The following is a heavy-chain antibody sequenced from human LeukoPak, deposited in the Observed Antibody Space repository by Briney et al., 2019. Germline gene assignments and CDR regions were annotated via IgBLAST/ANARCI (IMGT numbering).Heavy chain of an antibody. CDR2: ISPASKTI. J-gene: IGHJ4*02. D-gene: IGHD4-11*01. CDR1: VITFSDDS. CDR3: ARDPYYSNHLDF. Sequence: PGGSLRLSCAASVITFSDDSMNWVRQAPGSGLEWVAYISPASKTIKYAASVKGRFIISRDNAKKSLYQQMKSLRAEDTAVYYCARDPYYSNHLDFLGQGTLVTVSS. V-gene: IGHV3-48*04.